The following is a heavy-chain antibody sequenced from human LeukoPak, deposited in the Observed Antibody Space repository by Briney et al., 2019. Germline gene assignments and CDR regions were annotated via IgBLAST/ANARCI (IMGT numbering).Heavy chain of an antibody. Sequence: GGSLRLSCAASGFSLSSYWMHWVRQAPGKGLVWVSRVNGDGSSTNYADSVKGRFTISRDNAKNTLYLQMNSLRAEDTAVYYCAKAATGTRNAFDIWGQGTMVTVSS. CDR3: AKAATGTRNAFDI. J-gene: IGHJ3*02. CDR1: GFSLSSYW. D-gene: IGHD6-13*01. V-gene: IGHV3-74*01. CDR2: VNGDGSST.